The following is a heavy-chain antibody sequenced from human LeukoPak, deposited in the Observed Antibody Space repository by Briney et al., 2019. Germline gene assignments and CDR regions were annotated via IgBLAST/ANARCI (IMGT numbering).Heavy chain of an antibody. V-gene: IGHV1-69*05. CDR2: IIPIFGTA. J-gene: IGHJ4*02. Sequence: SVKVSCKASGGTFSSYAISWVRQAPGQGLEWMGGIIPIFGTANYAQKFQGRVTITTDESTSTAYMELSSLRSDDTAMYYCTVWFGELTHWGQGTLVTVSS. D-gene: IGHD3-10*01. CDR1: GGTFSSYA. CDR3: TVWFGELTH.